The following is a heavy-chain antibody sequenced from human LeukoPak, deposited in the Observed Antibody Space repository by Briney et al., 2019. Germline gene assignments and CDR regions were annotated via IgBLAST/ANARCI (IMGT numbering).Heavy chain of an antibody. D-gene: IGHD6-19*01. CDR1: GFTFSNYW. CDR2: IKQDGSEK. J-gene: IGHJ4*02. CDR3: ARGSGWYYY. V-gene: IGHV3-7*01. Sequence: PGGSLRLSCAASGFTFSNYWMSWVRQAPGKGLEWVAKIKQDGSEKYYVDSVKGRFTISRDNAKNSLYLQMNSLRAEDTAVYYCARGSGWYYYWGQGTLVTVSS.